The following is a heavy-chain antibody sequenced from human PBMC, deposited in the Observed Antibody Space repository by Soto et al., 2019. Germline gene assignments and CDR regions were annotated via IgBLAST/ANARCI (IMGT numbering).Heavy chain of an antibody. D-gene: IGHD3-10*01. Sequence: QVQLQESGPGLVKPSETLSLTCTISGASISNSRYYWGWIRQPPGKGLEWIGSIFYTGKTYYNPCLKSRLTISVGTARNQFSLRLSSVTAADTSVYYCARPSSGSSWGYFDSWGQGILVTVSS. CDR1: GASISNSRYY. CDR2: IFYTGKT. J-gene: IGHJ4*02. CDR3: ARPSSGSSWGYFDS. V-gene: IGHV4-39*01.